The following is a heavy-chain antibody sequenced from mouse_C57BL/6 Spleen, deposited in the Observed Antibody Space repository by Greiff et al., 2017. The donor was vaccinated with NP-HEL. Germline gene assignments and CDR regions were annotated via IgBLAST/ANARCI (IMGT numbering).Heavy chain of an antibody. CDR2: IDPETGGT. CDR3: TRREGAYFDY. J-gene: IGHJ2*01. V-gene: IGHV1-15*01. Sequence: VQLQQSGAELVRPGASVTLSCKASGYTFTDYEMHWVKQTPVHGLEWIGAIDPETGGTAYNQKFKGKAILTADKSSSTAYMELRSLTSEDSAVYYCTRREGAYFDYWGQGTTLTVSS. CDR1: GYTFTDYE.